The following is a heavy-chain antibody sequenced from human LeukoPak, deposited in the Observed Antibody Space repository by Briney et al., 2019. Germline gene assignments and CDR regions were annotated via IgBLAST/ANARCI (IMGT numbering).Heavy chain of an antibody. D-gene: IGHD3-22*01. CDR3: ARVGYYYDSGGYS. J-gene: IGHJ5*02. CDR2: IYYSGST. V-gene: IGHV4-30-4*08. Sequence: SETLSLTCTVSGASISGTTHYWGWIRQPPGKGLEWIGYIYYSGSTYYNPSLKSRVTISVDTSKNQFSLKLNSVTAEDTAVYYCARVGYYYDSGGYSWGQGTLVTVSS. CDR1: GASISGTTHY.